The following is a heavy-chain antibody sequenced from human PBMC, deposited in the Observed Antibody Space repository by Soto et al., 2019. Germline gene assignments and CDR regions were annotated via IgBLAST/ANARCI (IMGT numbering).Heavy chain of an antibody. D-gene: IGHD3-10*01. V-gene: IGHV3-33*01. Sequence: GGSLRLSCAASGFTFSSYGMHWVRQAPGKGLEWVAVIWYDGSNKYYADSVKGRFTISRDNSKNTLYLQMNSLRAEDTAVYYCARDGRNYYGSGSYYKGAFPPGYMDVWGKGTTVTVSS. CDR1: GFTFSSYG. J-gene: IGHJ6*03. CDR2: IWYDGSNK. CDR3: ARDGRNYYGSGSYYKGAFPPGYMDV.